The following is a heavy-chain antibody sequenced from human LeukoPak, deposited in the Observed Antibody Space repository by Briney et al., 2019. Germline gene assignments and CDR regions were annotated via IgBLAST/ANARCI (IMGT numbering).Heavy chain of an antibody. V-gene: IGHV4-61*02. CDR3: ARVPMTTVVYFDY. D-gene: IGHD4-23*01. CDR1: GGSISSGSYY. J-gene: IGHJ4*02. Sequence: TPSETLSLTCTVSGGSISSGSYYWSWIRQPAGKGLEWIGRIYTSGSTNYNPSLKSRVTISVDTSKNQFSLKLSSVTAADTAVYYCARVPMTTVVYFDYWGQGTLVTVSS. CDR2: IYTSGST.